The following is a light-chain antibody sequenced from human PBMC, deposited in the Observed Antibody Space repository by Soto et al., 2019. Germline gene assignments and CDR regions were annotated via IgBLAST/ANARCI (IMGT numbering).Light chain of an antibody. J-gene: IGLJ2*01. V-gene: IGLV2-8*01. Sequence: QSALTQPPSASGSPGQSVTISCTGTSSDVGGYNYVSWYQQHPGKAPKLMIYEVSKRPSGVPDRFSGSKSGNTASLTVSGLQAEVEADYYCSSYAGSAKVVFGGGTKVTVL. CDR1: SSDVGGYNY. CDR3: SSYAGSAKVV. CDR2: EVS.